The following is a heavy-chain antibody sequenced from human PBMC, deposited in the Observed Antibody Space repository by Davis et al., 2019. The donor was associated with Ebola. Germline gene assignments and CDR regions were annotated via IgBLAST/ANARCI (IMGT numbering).Heavy chain of an antibody. CDR3: ARAGSGYCSSTSCLGRAFDI. Sequence: ASVKVSCKASGYTFTSYDINWVRQATGQGLEWMGWMNPNSGNTGYAQKFQGRVTMTRNTSISTAYMEVSSLRSEDTAVYYCARAGSGYCSSTSCLGRAFDIWGQGTMVTVSS. CDR1: GYTFTSYD. D-gene: IGHD2-2*01. J-gene: IGHJ3*02. V-gene: IGHV1-8*01. CDR2: MNPNSGNT.